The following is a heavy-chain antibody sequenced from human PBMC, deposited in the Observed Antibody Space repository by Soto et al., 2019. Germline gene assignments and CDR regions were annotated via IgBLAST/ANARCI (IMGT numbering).Heavy chain of an antibody. Sequence: GGSLRLSCAASGFTFMHAWMSWGRQAPGKGLEWVGRIKSKADGETKDYGAPVRGRFTISRDDAKDTLYLQMNSLRIEDTAVYYCCVVKRLDQYSTSGYWFDPWGPGTLVTVSS. V-gene: IGHV3-15*01. D-gene: IGHD2-15*01. J-gene: IGHJ5*02. CDR1: GFTFMHAW. CDR3: CVVKRLDQYSTSGYWFDP. CDR2: IKSKADGETK.